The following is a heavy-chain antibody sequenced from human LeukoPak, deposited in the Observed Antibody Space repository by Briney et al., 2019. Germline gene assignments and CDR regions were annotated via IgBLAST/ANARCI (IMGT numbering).Heavy chain of an antibody. CDR3: ARTWIQLWLRGYYFDY. CDR2: INPNSGGT. V-gene: IGHV1-2*06. J-gene: IGHJ4*02. CDR1: GYTFTGYY. Sequence: ASVKVSCKASGYTFTGYYMHWVRQAPGQGLEWMGRINPNSGGTNYAQKFQGRVTITRDTSASTAYMELSSLRSEDTAVYYCARTWIQLWLRGYYFDYWGQGTLVTVSS. D-gene: IGHD5-18*01.